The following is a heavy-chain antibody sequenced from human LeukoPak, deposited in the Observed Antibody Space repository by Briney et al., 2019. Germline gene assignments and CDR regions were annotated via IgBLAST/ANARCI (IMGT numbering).Heavy chain of an antibody. CDR2: IYYSGST. CDR1: GGSFSGYY. J-gene: IGHJ6*02. CDR3: ARLSIRPKYYYYCGMDV. Sequence: PSETLSLTCAVYGGSFSGYYWSWIRQPPGKGLEWIGYIYYSGSTNYNPSLKSRVTISVDTSKNQFSLKLSSVTAADTAVYYCARLSIRPKYYYYCGMDVWGQGTTVTVSS. V-gene: IGHV4-59*08.